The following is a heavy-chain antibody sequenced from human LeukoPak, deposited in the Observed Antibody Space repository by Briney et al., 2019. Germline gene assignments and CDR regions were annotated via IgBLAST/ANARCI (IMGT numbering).Heavy chain of an antibody. D-gene: IGHD2-2*01. CDR2: ISYDGSNK. CDR1: GFTFSSYA. Sequence: GGSLRLSCAASGFTFSSYAMHWVRQAPGKGLEWVAVISYDGSNKYYADSVKGRFTISRDNSKNTLYLQMNSLRAEDTAVYYCAVVPDAFDIWGQGTMVTVSS. CDR3: AVVPDAFDI. J-gene: IGHJ3*02. V-gene: IGHV3-30-3*01.